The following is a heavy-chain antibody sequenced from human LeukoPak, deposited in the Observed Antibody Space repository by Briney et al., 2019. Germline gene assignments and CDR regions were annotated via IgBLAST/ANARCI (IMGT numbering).Heavy chain of an antibody. D-gene: IGHD3-16*01. CDR2: INHNGNVN. J-gene: IGHJ6*02. Sequence: PGGSLRLSCSASGFTFSAHFMHWVRQAPGKGLEWVASINHNGNVNYYVDSVKGRFTISRDNAKNSLYLQMSNLRAEDTAVYFCARGGGLDVWGQGATVTVSS. CDR1: GFTFSAHF. CDR3: ARGGGLDV. V-gene: IGHV3-7*03.